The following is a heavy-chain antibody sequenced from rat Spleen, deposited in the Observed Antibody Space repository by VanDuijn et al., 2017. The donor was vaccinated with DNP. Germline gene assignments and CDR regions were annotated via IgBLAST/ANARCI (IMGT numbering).Heavy chain of an antibody. D-gene: IGHD4-3*01. CDR1: GFPFSDYY. CDR2: INTSGSRT. CDR3: GRGYNSGYF. Sequence: EVQLVESGGGLVQPGGSLKLSCAASGFPFSDYYMAWVRQAPKKGLEWLASINTSGSRTYYRDSVKGRFTISRDNAESSLYLQINSLRSDDTATYYCGRGYNSGYFLGQRTMVTVSS. V-gene: IGHV5-7*01. J-gene: IGHJ2*01.